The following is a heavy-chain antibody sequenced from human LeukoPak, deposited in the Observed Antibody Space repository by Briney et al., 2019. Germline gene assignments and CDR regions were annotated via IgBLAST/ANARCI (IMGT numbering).Heavy chain of an antibody. Sequence: ASVKVSCKASGYTFTSYAMHWVRQAPGQRLEWMGWINAGNGNTKYSQKFQGRVTITRDTSASTAYMELSSLRSEDTAVYYCAGCVVVRGVIEVWFDPWGQGTLVTVSS. D-gene: IGHD3-10*01. J-gene: IGHJ5*02. V-gene: IGHV1-3*01. CDR3: AGCVVVRGVIEVWFDP. CDR2: INAGNGNT. CDR1: GYTFTSYA.